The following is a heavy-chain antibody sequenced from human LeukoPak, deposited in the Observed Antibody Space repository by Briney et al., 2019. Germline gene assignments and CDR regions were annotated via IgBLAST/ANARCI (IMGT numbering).Heavy chain of an antibody. CDR2: INQDQSAK. D-gene: IGHD4-23*01. J-gene: IGHJ4*01. CDR1: GFTFSSYS. CDR3: AKLLRDVTIYDF. V-gene: IGHV3-7*01. Sequence: GGSLRLSCAASGFTFSSYSMNWVRQAPGKGLEWVARINQDQSAKFYVDSVRGRFTISRDNAQNSLFLQMNSLRAEDTAFYYCAKLLRDVTIYDFWGQGALVTVSS.